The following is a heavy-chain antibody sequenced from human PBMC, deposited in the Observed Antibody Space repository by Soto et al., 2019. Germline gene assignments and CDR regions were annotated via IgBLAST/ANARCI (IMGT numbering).Heavy chain of an antibody. CDR3: AKDGGKDGYFGNWFDP. V-gene: IGHV1-69*13. CDR2: IIPIFGTT. Sequence: SVKVSCKASGGTFSSHGVSWVRQAPGQGLEWMGGIIPIFGTTNSAQKFQGRVTITADESTTTAYMELSSLRSDDTAVYYCAKDGGKDGYFGNWFDPWGQGTLVTVSS. D-gene: IGHD5-12*01. J-gene: IGHJ5*02. CDR1: GGTFSSHG.